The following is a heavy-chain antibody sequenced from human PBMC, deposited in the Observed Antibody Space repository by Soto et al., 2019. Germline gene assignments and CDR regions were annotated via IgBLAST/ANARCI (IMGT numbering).Heavy chain of an antibody. CDR3: ARGGGGYVWLNEF. V-gene: IGHV1-69*01. Sequence: QEQLVQSGAEVKKPGSSVKVSCKASGGIFSSYAISWVRQAPGQGLEWMGGIIPIFGTANYAQKFQGRVTITADESTNTAYMELSILKSEDTAIYYCARGGGGYVWLNEFWGQGTLVTISS. D-gene: IGHD2-21*01. J-gene: IGHJ4*02. CDR2: IIPIFGTA. CDR1: GGIFSSYA.